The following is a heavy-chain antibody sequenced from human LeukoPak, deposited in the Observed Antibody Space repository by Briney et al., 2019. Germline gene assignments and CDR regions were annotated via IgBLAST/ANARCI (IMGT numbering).Heavy chain of an antibody. Sequence: ASVKVSCKASGYTFTGYYMHWVRQVPGQGLEWMGWINPNSGGTNYAQKFQGRVTMTRDTSISTAYMELSRLRSDDTAVYYCARDLVGYCSSTSCSPRPQNWFDPWGQGTLVTVSS. CDR1: GYTFTGYY. CDR2: INPNSGGT. J-gene: IGHJ5*02. CDR3: ARDLVGYCSSTSCSPRPQNWFDP. D-gene: IGHD2-2*01. V-gene: IGHV1-2*02.